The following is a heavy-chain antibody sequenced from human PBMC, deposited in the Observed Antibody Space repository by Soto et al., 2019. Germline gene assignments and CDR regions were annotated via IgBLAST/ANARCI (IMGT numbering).Heavy chain of an antibody. CDR3: AMVDVYVTPSPQDV. D-gene: IGHD3-16*01. V-gene: IGHV1-18*01. Sequence: QVQLVQSRAEVKNPGASVNVSCKASGYSFTRYGIAWARQAPGQGLEWMGWINTYNGNTNYAQNLQGRVTLTTDTSTSTAYMELTSLRSNDTAIYYCAMVDVYVTPSPQDVWGQGTTVIVSS. J-gene: IGHJ6*01. CDR2: INTYNGNT. CDR1: GYSFTRYG.